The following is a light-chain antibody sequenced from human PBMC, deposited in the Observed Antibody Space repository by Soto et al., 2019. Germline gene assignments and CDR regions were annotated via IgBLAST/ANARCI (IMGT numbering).Light chain of an antibody. V-gene: IGLV1-40*01. CDR1: SSNIGARYA. CDR2: DNN. J-gene: IGLJ3*02. Sequence: QSVPTQPPSVSGAPGQRVSIYCTGSSSNIGARYAVHWYHQLPGTAPKLLIYDNNHRPSGVPDRFSGSKSGTSASLAITGLRAEDEADYYCQSYDSSLSGWVFGGGTKVTVL. CDR3: QSYDSSLSGWV.